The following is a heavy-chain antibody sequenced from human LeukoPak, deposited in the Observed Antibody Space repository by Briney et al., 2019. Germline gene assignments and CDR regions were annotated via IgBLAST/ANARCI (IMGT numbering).Heavy chain of an antibody. V-gene: IGHV3-74*01. J-gene: IGHJ4*02. Sequence: GGSLRLSCAASGFTFSSYWMHWVRQAPGKGLVWVSRINSDGSSTSYADSVKGRFTISRDNAKNTLYLQMNSLRAEDTAVYYCASCWGNTRAYYFDYWGQGTLVTVSS. CDR1: GFTFSSYW. CDR2: INSDGSST. D-gene: IGHD3-16*01. CDR3: ASCWGNTRAYYFDY.